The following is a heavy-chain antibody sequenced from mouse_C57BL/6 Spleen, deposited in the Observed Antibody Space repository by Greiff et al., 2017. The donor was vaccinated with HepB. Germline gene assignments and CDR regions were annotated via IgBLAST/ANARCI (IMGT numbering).Heavy chain of an antibody. CDR1: GYAFSSSW. D-gene: IGHD1-1*01. CDR2: IYPGDGDT. Sequence: VKLMESGPELVKPGASVKISCKASGYAFSSSWMNWVKQRPGKGLEWIGRIYPGDGDTNYNGKFKGKATLTADKSSSTAYMQLSSLTSEDSAVYFCARPRSTLYYFDYWGQGTTLTVSS. CDR3: ARPRSTLYYFDY. J-gene: IGHJ2*01. V-gene: IGHV1-82*01.